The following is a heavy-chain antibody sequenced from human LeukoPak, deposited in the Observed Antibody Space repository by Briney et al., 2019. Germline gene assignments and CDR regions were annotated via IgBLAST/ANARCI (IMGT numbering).Heavy chain of an antibody. J-gene: IGHJ6*02. CDR3: ARYSSGPIYGMDV. D-gene: IGHD6-19*01. Sequence: SETLSLTCAVSGGSISSSNWWSWVRQPPGKGLEWIGEIYHSGSTNYNPSLKSRVTISVDKSKNQFSLKLSSVTAADTAVYYCARYSSGPIYGMDVWGQGTTVTVSS. CDR2: IYHSGST. CDR1: GGSISSSNW. V-gene: IGHV4-4*02.